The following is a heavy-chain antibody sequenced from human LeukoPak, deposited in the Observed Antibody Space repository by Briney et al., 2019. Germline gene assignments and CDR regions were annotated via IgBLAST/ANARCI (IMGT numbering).Heavy chain of an antibody. V-gene: IGHV4-61*02. CDR3: ARIYYDISTGYYVDV. CDR2: LYTSGTP. CDR1: GGSISRGLYY. J-gene: IGHJ6*04. D-gene: IGHD3-9*01. Sequence: SETLSPTCTVSGGSISRGLYYWSWIRQPAGKGPEWIGRLYTSGTPNYNPSLQDRLHISLDTSKNQIYLRLSSVTAADTAVYFCARIYYDISTGYYVDVWGIGTTVTISS.